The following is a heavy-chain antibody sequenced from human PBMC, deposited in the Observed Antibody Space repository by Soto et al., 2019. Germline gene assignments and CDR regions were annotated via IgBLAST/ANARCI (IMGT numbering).Heavy chain of an antibody. V-gene: IGHV3-30*18. J-gene: IGHJ4*02. CDR2: VPDDGSNK. CDR3: AKELRGSSYYFDY. Sequence: GSLRLSCAASGFTFGSYGIHWVRQAPGKGLEWVAAVPDDGSNKHHADSVKGRFTISRDNSKNTLYLQLNSLRAEDTAVYYCAKELRGSSYYFDYWGQGTLVTVSS. CDR1: GFTFGSYG.